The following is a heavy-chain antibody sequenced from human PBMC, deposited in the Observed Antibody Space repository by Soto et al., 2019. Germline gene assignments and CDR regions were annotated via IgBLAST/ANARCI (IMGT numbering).Heavy chain of an antibody. CDR2: IIPIFGTA. D-gene: IGHD3-22*01. CDR1: GATFSSYA. V-gene: IGHV1-69*13. Sequence: ASVKVSCKATGATFSSYAISWVRQAPGQGLEWMGGIIPIFGTANYAQKFQGRVTITADESTSTAYMELSSLRSEDTAVYYCARGRDSSGYYWCWVQGTLVTVSS. J-gene: IGHJ4*02. CDR3: ARGRDSSGYYWC.